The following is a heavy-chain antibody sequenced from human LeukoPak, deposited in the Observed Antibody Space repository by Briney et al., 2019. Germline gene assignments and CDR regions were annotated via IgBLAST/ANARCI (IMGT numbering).Heavy chain of an antibody. CDR3: TTDLGSGWRLYYFDY. Sequence: PGGSLRLSCAASGFTFSNAWMSWVRQAPGKGLEWVGRIKSKTDGGTTDYAAPVKGRFTISIDDSKNTLYLQMNSLKTEDTAVYYCTTDLGSGWRLYYFDYWGQGTLVTVSS. V-gene: IGHV3-15*01. CDR1: GFTFSNAW. D-gene: IGHD6-19*01. J-gene: IGHJ4*02. CDR2: IKSKTDGGTT.